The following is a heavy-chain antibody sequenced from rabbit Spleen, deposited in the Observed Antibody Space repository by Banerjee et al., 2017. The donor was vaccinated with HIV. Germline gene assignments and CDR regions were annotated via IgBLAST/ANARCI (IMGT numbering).Heavy chain of an antibody. Sequence: QSLEESGGDLVKPGASLTLTCTASGFSFSSSYYMCWVRQAPGKLLELIACIDTRNPRTGYASWAKGRFTGSKTSSTTMTLQMTSLTAADTATYFCARADYSYDVVGYTYATYFNLWAQAPSSPS. D-gene: IGHD6-1*01. J-gene: IGHJ4*01. V-gene: IGHV1S40*01. CDR2: IDTRNPRT. CDR1: GFSFSSSYY. CDR3: ARADYSYDVVGYTYATYFNL.